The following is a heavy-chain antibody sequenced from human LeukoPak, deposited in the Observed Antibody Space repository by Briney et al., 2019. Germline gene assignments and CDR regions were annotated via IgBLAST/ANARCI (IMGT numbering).Heavy chain of an antibody. CDR2: IYSGGST. CDR3: ARERSSGIDY. Sequence: GGSLRLSCAAPGFTVSSNYMSWVRQAPGKGLEWVSVIYSGGSTYYADSVKGRFTISRDNSKNTLYLRMNSLRAEDTAVYYCARERSSGIDYWGQGTLVTVSS. J-gene: IGHJ4*02. CDR1: GFTVSSNY. D-gene: IGHD6-19*01. V-gene: IGHV3-66*01.